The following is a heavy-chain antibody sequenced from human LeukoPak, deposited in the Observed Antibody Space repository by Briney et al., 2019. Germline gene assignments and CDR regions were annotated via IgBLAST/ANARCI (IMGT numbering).Heavy chain of an antibody. V-gene: IGHV3-30-3*01. Sequence: PGGSLRPSCAASGFTFSSYAMHWVRQAPGKGLEWVAVISYDGSNKYYADSVKGRFTISRDNSKNTLYLQMNSLRAEDTAVYYCARAYGDTDYYFDYWGQGTLVTVSS. CDR1: GFTFSSYA. D-gene: IGHD4-17*01. J-gene: IGHJ4*02. CDR2: ISYDGSNK. CDR3: ARAYGDTDYYFDY.